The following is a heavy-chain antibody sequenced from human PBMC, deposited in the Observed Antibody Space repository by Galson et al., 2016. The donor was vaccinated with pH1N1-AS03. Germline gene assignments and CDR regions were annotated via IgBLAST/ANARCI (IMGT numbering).Heavy chain of an antibody. CDR1: GFAFNNYA. J-gene: IGHJ4*02. V-gene: IGHV3-23*01. D-gene: IGHD3-16*01. Sequence: SLRLSCAASGFAFNNYAMSWVRQAPGAGLEWLSAISDSGDSAYYTDSVKGRFTISRDNSKRTLYLQMNSLRAEEPAVYYCAKDVSYGPFGDFDYWGQGSLVTVSS. CDR2: ISDSGDSA. CDR3: AKDVSYGPFGDFDY.